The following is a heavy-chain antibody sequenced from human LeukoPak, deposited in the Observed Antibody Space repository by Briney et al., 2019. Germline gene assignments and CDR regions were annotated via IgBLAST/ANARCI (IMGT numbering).Heavy chain of an antibody. CDR2: TIPIFGTA. CDR1: GGTFSSYA. J-gene: IGHJ4*02. Sequence: SVKVSCKASGGTFSSYAISWVRQAPGQGLEWMGGTIPIFGTASYAQKFQGRVTITADESTSTAYMELSSLRSEDTAVYYCTRGGMGTMVRGVITIDYWGQGTLVTVSS. CDR3: TRGGMGTMVRGVITIDY. D-gene: IGHD3-10*01. V-gene: IGHV1-69*01.